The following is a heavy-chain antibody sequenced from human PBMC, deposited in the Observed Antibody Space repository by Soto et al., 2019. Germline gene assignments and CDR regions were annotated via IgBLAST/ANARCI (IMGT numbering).Heavy chain of an antibody. Sequence: QVQLQEWGPGLVKPSGTLSLTCAVSGGSISSSNWWTWVRQPPGKGLEWIGEIYHSGSTNYNPSLKSRVTISVDQSKHQFSLKVTSVTAADTAVYYYAILLRSTSGMDVWGQGTTVTVSS. CDR3: AILLRSTSGMDV. J-gene: IGHJ6*02. CDR1: GGSISSSNW. CDR2: IYHSGST. V-gene: IGHV4-4*02. D-gene: IGHD3-3*01.